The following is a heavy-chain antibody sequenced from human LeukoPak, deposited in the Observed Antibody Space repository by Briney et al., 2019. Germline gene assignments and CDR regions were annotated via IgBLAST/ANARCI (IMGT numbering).Heavy chain of an antibody. D-gene: IGHD6-19*01. J-gene: IGHJ4*02. CDR2: ISWNSGSI. V-gene: IGHV3-9*01. CDR1: GFTFDDYA. Sequence: GRSLRLSCAASGFTFDDYAMHWVRQAPGKGLEWVSGISWNSGSIGYADSVKGRFTISRDNAKNSLYLQMNSLRAEDTALYYCAKDIEAKAVAGYFDYWGQGTLVTVSS. CDR3: AKDIEAKAVAGYFDY.